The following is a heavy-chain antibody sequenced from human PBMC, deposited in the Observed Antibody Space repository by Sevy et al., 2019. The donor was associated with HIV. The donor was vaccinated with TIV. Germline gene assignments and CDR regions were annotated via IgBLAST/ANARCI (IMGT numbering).Heavy chain of an antibody. CDR1: GFTFSDAI. V-gene: IGHV3-23*01. D-gene: IGHD2-15*01. CDR3: AKGSSATGYDP. Sequence: GGSLRLSCAASGFTFSDAIMTWGRQAPGKGLEWVSSIRGNGVSTYYADSVKGRFTISRDNSKNTLYLQMNSLRAEDTAIYYCAKGSSATGYDPRGQGTLVTVSS. CDR2: IRGNGVST. J-gene: IGHJ5*02.